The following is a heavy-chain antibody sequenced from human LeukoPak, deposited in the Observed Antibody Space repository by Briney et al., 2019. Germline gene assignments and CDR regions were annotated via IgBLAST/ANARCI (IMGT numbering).Heavy chain of an antibody. V-gene: IGHV3-30*02. CDR1: GFTFSSYG. Sequence: PGGSLRLSCAASGFTFSSYGMHWVRQAPGKGLEWVAFIRYDGSNKYYADSVKGRFTISRDNSKNTLYLQMNSLRAEDTAVYYCATYNWNYVDPFDYWGQGTLVTVSS. CDR2: IRYDGSNK. D-gene: IGHD1-7*01. J-gene: IGHJ4*02. CDR3: ATYNWNYVDPFDY.